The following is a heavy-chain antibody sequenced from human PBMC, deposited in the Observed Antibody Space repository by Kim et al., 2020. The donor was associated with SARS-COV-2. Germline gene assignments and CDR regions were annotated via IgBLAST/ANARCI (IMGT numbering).Heavy chain of an antibody. CDR3: ARDANVPPEYYYGSVPSYGMDV. CDR2: ISYDGSNK. D-gene: IGHD3-10*01. J-gene: IGHJ6*02. CDR1: GFTFSSYA. Sequence: GGSRRLSCAASGFTFSSYAMHWVRQAPGKGLEWVAVISYDGSNKYYADSVKGRFTISRDNSKNTLYLQMNSLRAEDTAVYYCARDANVPPEYYYGSVPSYGMDVWGQGTTVTVSS. V-gene: IGHV3-30*04.